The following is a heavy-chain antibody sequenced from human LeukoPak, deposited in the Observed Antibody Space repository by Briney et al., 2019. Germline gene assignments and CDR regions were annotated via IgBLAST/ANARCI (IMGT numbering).Heavy chain of an antibody. Sequence: PSETLSLTCAVYGGSFSGYYWSWIRQPPGKGLEWIGEINHSGSTNYNPSLKSRVTISVDTSKNQFSLKLSSVTAADTAVYYCARVDSGGAFDIWGQGTMVTVSS. CDR2: INHSGST. V-gene: IGHV4-34*01. CDR1: GGSFSGYY. D-gene: IGHD3-16*01. CDR3: ARVDSGGAFDI. J-gene: IGHJ3*02.